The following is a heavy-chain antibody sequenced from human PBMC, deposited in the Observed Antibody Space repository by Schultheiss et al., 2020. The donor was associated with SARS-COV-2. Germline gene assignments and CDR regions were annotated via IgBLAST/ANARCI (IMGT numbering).Heavy chain of an antibody. CDR1: GYTLTELS. CDR2: FDPEDGET. D-gene: IGHD3-22*01. CDR3: ATDLNLNYYDSSGSIDAFDI. Sequence: ASVKVSCKVSGYTLTELSMHWVRQAPGKGLEWMGGFDPEDGETIYAQKFQGRVTMTEDTSTDTAYMELSSLRSEDTAVYYCATDLNLNYYDSSGSIDAFDIWGQGTMVTVSS. V-gene: IGHV1-24*01. J-gene: IGHJ3*02.